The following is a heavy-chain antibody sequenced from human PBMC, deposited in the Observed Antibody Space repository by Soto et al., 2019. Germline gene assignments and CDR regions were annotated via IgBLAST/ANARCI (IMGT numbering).Heavy chain of an antibody. CDR2: IYYSGST. J-gene: IGHJ3*01. CDR1: AGAIGDRGCY. Sequence: SQTMSAPSTVSAGAIGDRGCYRSGISKHPGRGLEWIGYIYYSGSTYYNPSLKSRVTISVDTSKNQFSLKLSSVTAADTAVYYCASDHAATPYSSSSHAFDFWGQGTMVT. V-gene: IGHV4-31*03. CDR3: ASDHAATPYSSSSHAFDF. D-gene: IGHD6-6*01.